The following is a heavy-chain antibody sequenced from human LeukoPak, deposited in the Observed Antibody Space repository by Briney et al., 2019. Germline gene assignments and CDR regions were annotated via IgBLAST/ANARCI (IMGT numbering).Heavy chain of an antibody. V-gene: IGHV3-21*01. D-gene: IGHD3-22*01. Sequence: GGPLGLSCEASGFTFISYSMNWVGQAQGKGLEWVPSISSSSSYIYYADSVKGRFTISRDNAKNSLYLQMNSLRAEDTAVYYCASERSGYYFFDYWGQGTLVTVSS. CDR3: ASERSGYYFFDY. J-gene: IGHJ4*02. CDR2: ISSSSSYI. CDR1: GFTFISYS.